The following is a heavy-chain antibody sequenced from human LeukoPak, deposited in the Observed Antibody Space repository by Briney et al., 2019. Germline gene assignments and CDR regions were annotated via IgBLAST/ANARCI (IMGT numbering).Heavy chain of an antibody. CDR1: GFTFSSYS. D-gene: IGHD3-10*01. CDR2: ISSSSSTI. CDR3: AREPPHYYGSGSSDY. Sequence: GGSLRLSCAASGFTFSSYSMNWVRQAPGKGLEWVSYISSSSSTICYADSVKGRFTISRDNAKNSLYLQMNSLRAEDTAVYYCAREPPHYYGSGSSDYWGQGTLVTVSS. V-gene: IGHV3-48*01. J-gene: IGHJ4*02.